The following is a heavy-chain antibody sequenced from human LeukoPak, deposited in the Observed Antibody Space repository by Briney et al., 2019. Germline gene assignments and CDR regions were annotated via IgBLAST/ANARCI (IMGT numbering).Heavy chain of an antibody. CDR2: IYTSGST. CDR3: ARTVIAVAGTSGWFDP. J-gene: IGHJ5*02. Sequence: SETLSLTCTVSGYSISSGSYYWSWIRQPAGKGLGWIGRIYTSGSTNYNPSLKSRVTISVDTSKNQFSLKLSSVTAADTAVYYCARTVIAVAGTSGWFDPWGQGTLVTVSS. V-gene: IGHV4-61*02. D-gene: IGHD6-19*01. CDR1: GYSISSGSYY.